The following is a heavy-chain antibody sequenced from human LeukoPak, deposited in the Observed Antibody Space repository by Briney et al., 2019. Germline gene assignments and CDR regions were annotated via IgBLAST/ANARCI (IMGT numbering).Heavy chain of an antibody. V-gene: IGHV1-2*02. J-gene: IGHJ4*02. D-gene: IGHD3-10*01. CDR1: GYTFTNYY. CDR3: ARAAVVRGVMKF. CDR2: INPNSGGT. Sequence: ASVKVSCKASGYTFTNYYMHWGRQAPGQGLEWMGWINPNSGGTNSAQKFQGRVTMTSDTSITTTYMELSRLIFDDTAVYYCARAAVVRGVMKFWGQGTLVTVSS.